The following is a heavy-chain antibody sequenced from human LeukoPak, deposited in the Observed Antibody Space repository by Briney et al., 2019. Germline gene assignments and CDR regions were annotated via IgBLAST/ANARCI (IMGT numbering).Heavy chain of an antibody. V-gene: IGHV1-18*01. CDR3: AREGYSYGLNWFDP. Sequence: ASVKVSCKASGYTFTSYGISWVRQAPGQGLEWMGWISAYSGNTNYAQKLQGRVTMTTDTSTSTAYMELRSLRSDDTAVYYCAREGYSYGLNWFDPWGQGTLVTVSS. CDR1: GYTFTSYG. J-gene: IGHJ5*02. CDR2: ISAYSGNT. D-gene: IGHD5-18*01.